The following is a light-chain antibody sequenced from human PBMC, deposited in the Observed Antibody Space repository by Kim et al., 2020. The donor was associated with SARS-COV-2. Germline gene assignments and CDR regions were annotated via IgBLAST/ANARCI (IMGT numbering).Light chain of an antibody. V-gene: IGLV3-21*04. J-gene: IGLJ2*01. CDR1: NIGSKS. Sequence: PGKTAGITCGRNNIGSKSVHWYQQKPGQAPVLVIYYDSDRPSGIPERFSGSNSGNTATLTISRVEAGDEADYYCQVWDSSSDHRVFGGGTKLTVL. CDR3: QVWDSSSDHRV. CDR2: YDS.